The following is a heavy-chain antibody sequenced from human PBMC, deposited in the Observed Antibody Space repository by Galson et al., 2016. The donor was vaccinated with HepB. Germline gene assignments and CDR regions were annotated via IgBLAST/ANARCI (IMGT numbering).Heavy chain of an antibody. D-gene: IGHD5-12*01. Sequence: PALVKPTQTLTLTCTFSGFSLISEGVSVTWLHHSPGRTLEWLALVNWDNEKYYNPSLKTRLTISGDTSKNQVILTMINLDPVDTATYYCARIDIVEATSSRSHYYYGMDVWGQGTTVTVSS. J-gene: IGHJ6*02. CDR3: ARIDIVEATSSRSHYYYGMDV. V-gene: IGHV2-70*13. CDR2: VNWDNEK. CDR1: GFSLISEGVS.